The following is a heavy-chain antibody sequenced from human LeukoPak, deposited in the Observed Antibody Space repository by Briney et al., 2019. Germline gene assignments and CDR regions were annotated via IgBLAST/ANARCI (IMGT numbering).Heavy chain of an antibody. J-gene: IGHJ4*02. CDR3: ARARGYSSGDY. Sequence: SETLSLTRAVYGGSFSGYYWSWIRQPPGKGLEWIGEINHSGSTNYNPSLKSRVTISVDTSKNQFSLKLSSVTAADTAVYYCARARGYSSGDYWGQGTLVTVSS. D-gene: IGHD5-18*01. CDR1: GGSFSGYY. V-gene: IGHV4-34*01. CDR2: INHSGST.